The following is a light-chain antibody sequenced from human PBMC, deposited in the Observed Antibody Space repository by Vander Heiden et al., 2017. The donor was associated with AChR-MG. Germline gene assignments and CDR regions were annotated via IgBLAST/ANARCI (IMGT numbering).Light chain of an antibody. CDR3: HQDGSSPRT. J-gene: IGKJ1*01. CDR2: GAS. Sequence: IVLTQSPGTLSLSPGETVTLSCRASQIISSNYLPWYQKRPGQAPTLLIYGASIRATGIPARFSGSGSGTDFTLTISRLESEDFAVYYCHQDGSSPRTFGQGTRVEI. V-gene: IGKV3-20*01. CDR1: QIISSNY.